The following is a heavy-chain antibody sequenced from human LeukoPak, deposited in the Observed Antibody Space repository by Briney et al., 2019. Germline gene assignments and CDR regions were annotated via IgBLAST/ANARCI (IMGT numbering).Heavy chain of an antibody. V-gene: IGHV3-74*01. Sequence: GGSLTLSCAASGFTFSNYWMHWVRQAPGKGLVWVSRIYTDGSSTNYADSVKGGFTISRDNAKNTLYLQMNSLRAEDTAVYYCARGASNRFDYWGQGTLVTVSS. J-gene: IGHJ4*02. CDR1: GFTFSNYW. CDR3: ARGASNRFDY. CDR2: IYTDGSST. D-gene: IGHD1-14*01.